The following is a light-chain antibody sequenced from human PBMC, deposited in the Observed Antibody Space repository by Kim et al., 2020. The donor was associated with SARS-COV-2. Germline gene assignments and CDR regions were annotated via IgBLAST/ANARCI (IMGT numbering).Light chain of an antibody. Sequence: LSPGDRATLSCRASETFNSGFLAWYQQKPGHAPRLLIYSATSRATGIPDRFSGSGSATEFTLTISRLEPEDFAVYHCQQYGPSPTFGQGTKVDIK. CDR1: ETFNSGF. V-gene: IGKV3-20*01. J-gene: IGKJ1*01. CDR2: SAT. CDR3: QQYGPSPT.